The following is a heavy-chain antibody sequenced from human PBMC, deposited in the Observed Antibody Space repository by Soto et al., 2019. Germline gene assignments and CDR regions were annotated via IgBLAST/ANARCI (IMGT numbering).Heavy chain of an antibody. J-gene: IGHJ4*02. CDR1: GGSIRSDH. V-gene: IGHV4-59*08. CDR3: ATYFSGEGGRGY. CDR2: LDYSGSP. Sequence: PSETLSLTCTVSGGSIRSDHWSWIRQPPGKGLEWIGYLDYSGSPNYNPSLKSRVTISMDTSKNQLSLILNSVPAADTAVYFCATYFSGEGGRGYWGQGTQVTVSS. D-gene: IGHD2-15*01.